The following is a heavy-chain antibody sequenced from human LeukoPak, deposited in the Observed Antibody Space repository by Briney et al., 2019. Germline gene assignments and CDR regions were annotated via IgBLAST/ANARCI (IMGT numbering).Heavy chain of an antibody. V-gene: IGHV3-30*18. CDR3: AKDSAFYYTDV. Sequence: GGSLRLSCAASGFTFSSYGMHWVRQAPGKGLEWVAVISYDGSNKYYADSVKGRFTISRDNSKNTLYLQMNSLKGDDTAVYYCAKDSAFYYTDVWGKGTTVIISS. CDR1: GFTFSSYG. J-gene: IGHJ6*03. CDR2: ISYDGSNK. D-gene: IGHD3-10*01.